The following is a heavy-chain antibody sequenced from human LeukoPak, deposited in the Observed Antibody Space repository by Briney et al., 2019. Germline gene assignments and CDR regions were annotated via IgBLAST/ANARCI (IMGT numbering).Heavy chain of an antibody. CDR2: ISYYGSNK. CDR3: ARERLRGKLEYFDSGWFDP. J-gene: IGHJ5*02. CDR1: GFTFSSYA. V-gene: IGHV3-30*04. D-gene: IGHD3-9*01. Sequence: GRSLRLSCAASGFTFSSYAMHWVRQAPGKGLEWVAVISYYGSNKYYADSVKGRLTIPRDNSKDTLYLQMNILRAEDTAVYYCARERLRGKLEYFDSGWFDPWGQGTLVTVSS.